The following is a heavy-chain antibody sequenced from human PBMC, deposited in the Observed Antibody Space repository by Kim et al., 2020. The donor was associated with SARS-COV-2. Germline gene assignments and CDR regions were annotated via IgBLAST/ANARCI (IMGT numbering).Heavy chain of an antibody. CDR2: IYYSGST. J-gene: IGHJ2*01. CDR3: AREYCGGDCSRRSGWYFDL. Sequence: SETLSLTCTVSGGSVSSGSYYWSWIRQPPGKGLEWIGYIYYSGSTNYNPSLKSRVTISVDTSKNQFSLKLRSVTAADTAVYYCAREYCGGDCSRRSGWYFDLWGRGTLVTVSS. D-gene: IGHD2-21*02. CDR1: GGSVSSGSYY. V-gene: IGHV4-61*01.